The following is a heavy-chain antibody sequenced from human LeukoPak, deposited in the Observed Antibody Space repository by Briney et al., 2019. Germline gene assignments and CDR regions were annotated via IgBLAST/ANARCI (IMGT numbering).Heavy chain of an antibody. Sequence: PSETLSLTCTVSGGSISSYYWSWIRQPAGKGLEWIGRIYTSGSTNYNPSLKSRVTMSVDTSKNQFSLKLSSVTAADTAVYYCARRQPPIYCSSTSCYTGYYFDYWGQGTLVTVSS. D-gene: IGHD2-2*02. CDR1: GGSISSYY. CDR3: ARRQPPIYCSSTSCYTGYYFDY. J-gene: IGHJ4*02. CDR2: IYTSGST. V-gene: IGHV4-4*07.